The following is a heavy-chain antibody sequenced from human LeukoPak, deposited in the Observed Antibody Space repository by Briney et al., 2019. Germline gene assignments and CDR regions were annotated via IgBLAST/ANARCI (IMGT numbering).Heavy chain of an antibody. V-gene: IGHV3-9*01. D-gene: IGHD5-12*01. CDR2: ISWNSGSI. J-gene: IGHJ4*02. CDR3: AKARGYSGYDFGY. CDR1: GFTFDDYA. Sequence: GGFLRLSCAASGFTFDDYAMHWVRQAPGKGLEWVSGISWNSGSIGYADSVKGRFTISRDNAKNSLYLQMNSLRAEDTALYYCAKARGYSGYDFGYWGQGTLVTVSS.